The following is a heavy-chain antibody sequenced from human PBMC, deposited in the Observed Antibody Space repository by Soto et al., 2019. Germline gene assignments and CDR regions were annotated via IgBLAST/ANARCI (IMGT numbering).Heavy chain of an antibody. CDR2: IYPGDSDT. D-gene: IGHD3-22*01. J-gene: IGHJ4*02. CDR3: ARLPLYDSSGYYVDY. Sequence: CVPLKISCKGSGCRITSYWIGWVLQMTGKGLEWMGIIYPGDSDTRYSPSFQGQVTISADKSISTAYLQWSRLKASDTAMYYCARLPLYDSSGYYVDYWAQGTLVTVSS. V-gene: IGHV5-51*01. CDR1: GCRITSYW.